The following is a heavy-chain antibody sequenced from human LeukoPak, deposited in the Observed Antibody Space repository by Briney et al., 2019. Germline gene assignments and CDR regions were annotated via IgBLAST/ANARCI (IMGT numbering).Heavy chain of an antibody. CDR3: ARVTGYTIEDYFDY. V-gene: IGHV4-59*01. Sequence: PSETLSLTCTVAGGSISSYYWSWIRQPPGKGLEWNGYIYYSGTTTYNPSLKTRVTISVKTSKNQFSLKLRSVTAADTAVYYCARVTGYTIEDYFDYWGQGTLVTVSS. J-gene: IGHJ4*02. CDR2: IYYSGTT. CDR1: GGSISSYY. D-gene: IGHD3-9*01.